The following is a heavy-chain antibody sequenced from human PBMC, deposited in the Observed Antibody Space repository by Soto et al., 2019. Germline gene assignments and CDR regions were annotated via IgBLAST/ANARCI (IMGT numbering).Heavy chain of an antibody. D-gene: IGHD2-15*01. J-gene: IGHJ4*02. Sequence: ASVKVSCKVSGSTLTELSMHWVRQAPGKGLEWMGGFDPEDGETIYAQKFQGRVTMTEDTSTDTAYMELSSLRSEDTAVYYCAIRSVAATLVDYWGQGTLVTVSS. CDR1: GSTLTELS. V-gene: IGHV1-24*01. CDR3: AIRSVAATLVDY. CDR2: FDPEDGET.